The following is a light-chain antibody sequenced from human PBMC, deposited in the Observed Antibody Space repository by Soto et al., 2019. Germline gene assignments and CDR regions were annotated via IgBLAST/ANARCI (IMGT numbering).Light chain of an antibody. Sequence: DIVMTQSPLSLPVTPGEPASISCRSSLSLLHSNGYNYLDWYLQKPGQSPQLLIYLGSNRASGVHDSFSGSGSGTDFTLKISRVEAEDVGVYYCMQALQTPLTFGGGTKVEIK. CDR2: LGS. CDR3: MQALQTPLT. V-gene: IGKV2-28*01. J-gene: IGKJ4*01. CDR1: LSLLHSNGYNY.